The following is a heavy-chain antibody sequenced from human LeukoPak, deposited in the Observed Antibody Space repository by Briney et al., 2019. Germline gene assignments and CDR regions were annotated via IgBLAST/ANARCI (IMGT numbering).Heavy chain of an antibody. D-gene: IGHD6-19*01. V-gene: IGHV4-59*13. J-gene: IGHJ4*02. CDR1: GASISSYF. Sequence: PLETLSLTCTVSGASISSYFWNWIRQPPGKGLEWIGSMYYSGSTNYNPSLQSRVTISADTSKDQFSLRLTSLTAADTAVYYCARARSGWSFDYWGQGTLVTVSS. CDR2: MYYSGST. CDR3: ARARSGWSFDY.